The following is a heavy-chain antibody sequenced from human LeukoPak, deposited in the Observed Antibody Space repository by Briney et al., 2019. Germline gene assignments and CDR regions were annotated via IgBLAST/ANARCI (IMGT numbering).Heavy chain of an antibody. D-gene: IGHD5-12*01. CDR1: GFTFSSYW. Sequence: PGGSLRLSCAASGFTFSSYWMSWVRQAPGKGLEWVANINQDGSEKYYVDSVKGRFTISRDNAKNSLYLQMNSLRAEDTAVYYCARGLWVATNRDYGMDVWGQGTTVTVSS. V-gene: IGHV3-7*01. CDR3: ARGLWVATNRDYGMDV. J-gene: IGHJ6*02. CDR2: INQDGSEK.